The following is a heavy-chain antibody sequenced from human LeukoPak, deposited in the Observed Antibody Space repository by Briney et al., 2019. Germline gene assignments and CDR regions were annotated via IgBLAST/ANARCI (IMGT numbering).Heavy chain of an antibody. Sequence: GGSLRLSCAASGFTFNNYEMNWVRQAPGRGLEWSSYIGSSGRTIYYADSVKGRFTISRDNAKNSLYLQMNSLRAEDTAVYYCAKLDDIAGLDYWGQGTPVTVSS. J-gene: IGHJ4*02. CDR3: AKLDDIAGLDY. CDR1: GFTFNNYE. CDR2: IGSSGRTI. D-gene: IGHD6-13*01. V-gene: IGHV3-48*03.